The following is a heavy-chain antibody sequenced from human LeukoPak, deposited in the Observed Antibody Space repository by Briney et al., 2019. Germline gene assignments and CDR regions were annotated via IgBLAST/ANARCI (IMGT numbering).Heavy chain of an antibody. CDR3: ARVAQKLERIAVAGTSEWRANWYFDL. D-gene: IGHD6-19*01. Sequence: SETLSLTCTVSGGSINSNSYYWGWIRQPPGKGLEWIGSIYYSGSTYYNPSLKSRVTISVDKSKNQFSLKLRSVTAADTAVYYCARVAQKLERIAVAGTSEWRANWYFDLWGRGTLVTVSS. CDR2: IYYSGST. CDR1: GGSINSNSYY. J-gene: IGHJ2*01. V-gene: IGHV4-39*07.